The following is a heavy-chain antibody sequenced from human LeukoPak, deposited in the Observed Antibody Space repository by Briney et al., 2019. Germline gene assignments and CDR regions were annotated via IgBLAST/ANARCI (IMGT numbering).Heavy chain of an antibody. J-gene: IGHJ4*02. Sequence: SETLSLTCIVSGSISSYYWTWIRQPPGKGLEWIGHSYFTGNPNYNPSLKSRVTISVDPPKNQFSLKLTSVTAADTAVYYCASLPPVAGISYWGQGTLVTVSS. D-gene: IGHD6-19*01. CDR1: GSISSYY. CDR2: SYFTGNP. CDR3: ASLPPVAGISY. V-gene: IGHV4-59*08.